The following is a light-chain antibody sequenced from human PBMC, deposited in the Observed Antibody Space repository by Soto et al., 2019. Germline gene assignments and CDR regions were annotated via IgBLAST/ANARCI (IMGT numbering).Light chain of an antibody. Sequence: DIQITHSPSTLAASEGDRVIITCRASHSISSWLAWYQQKPGKAPKLLIYDASSLESGVPSRFSGSGSGTEFTLTISSLQPDDFATYYCQQYSSSSEWTFGQGTKVDIK. J-gene: IGKJ1*01. V-gene: IGKV1-5*01. CDR1: HSISSW. CDR3: QQYSSSSEWT. CDR2: DAS.